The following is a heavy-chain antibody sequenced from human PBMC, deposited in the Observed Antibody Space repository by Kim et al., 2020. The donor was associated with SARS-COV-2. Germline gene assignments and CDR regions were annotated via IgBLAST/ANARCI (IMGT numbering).Heavy chain of an antibody. CDR1: GFTFSSYG. CDR2: ISYDGSNK. V-gene: IGHV3-30*18. D-gene: IGHD5-12*01. Sequence: GRSLRLSCAASGFTFSSYGMHWVRQAPGKGLEWVAVISYDGSNKYYADSVKGRFTISRDNSKNTLYLQMNSLRAEDTAVYYCAKWDGYNWVDYWGQGTL. CDR3: AKWDGYNWVDY. J-gene: IGHJ4*02.